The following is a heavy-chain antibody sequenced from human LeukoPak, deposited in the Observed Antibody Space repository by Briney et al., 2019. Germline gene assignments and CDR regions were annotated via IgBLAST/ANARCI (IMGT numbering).Heavy chain of an antibody. Sequence: GGSLRLSCAASAFTFSDYGMHWVRQAPGKGLEWVTFIRSDGINKYYSDSVKGRFTISRDNSKNTLYLQMNSLRPEDTAIYYCAKGSAWSHGYFDYWGQGTLVTVSS. D-gene: IGHD6-19*01. CDR2: IRSDGINK. J-gene: IGHJ4*02. CDR3: AKGSAWSHGYFDY. V-gene: IGHV3-30*02. CDR1: AFTFSDYG.